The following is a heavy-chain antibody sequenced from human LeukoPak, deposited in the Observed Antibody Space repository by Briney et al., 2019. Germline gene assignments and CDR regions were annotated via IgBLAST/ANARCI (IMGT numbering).Heavy chain of an antibody. CDR1: GYRFTNNW. J-gene: IGHJ5*02. CDR3: VRFALSSSLDH. Sequence: KXSGYRFTNNWIGWVRQVPGKGLEWMGLIYPGYSDAKYSPSFQGQVTFSVDTSISTAYLQLGGLKASDDALYYCVRFALSSSLDHWGQGTLVTVSS. D-gene: IGHD6-13*01. CDR2: IYPGYSDA. V-gene: IGHV5-51*01.